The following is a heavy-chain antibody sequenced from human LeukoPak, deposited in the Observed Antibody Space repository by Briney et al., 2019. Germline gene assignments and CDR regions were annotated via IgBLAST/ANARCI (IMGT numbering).Heavy chain of an antibody. Sequence: PSETLSLTCTVSGSSISSYYWSCIRQPPGKGLEWIGYMYYSGSTNYNPSLKSRVTMSVDTSKNQFSLKLSSVTAADTAVYYSARQGERYNHLHAFDIWGRGTMVTVSS. D-gene: IGHD1-14*01. V-gene: IGHV4-59*08. CDR3: ARQGERYNHLHAFDI. CDR2: MYYSGST. J-gene: IGHJ3*02. CDR1: GSSISSYY.